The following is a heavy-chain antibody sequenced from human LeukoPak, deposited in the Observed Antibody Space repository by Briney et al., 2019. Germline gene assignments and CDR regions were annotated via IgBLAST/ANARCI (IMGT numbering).Heavy chain of an antibody. Sequence: QPGGSLRLSCAASGFTFSSYGMHWVRQAPGKGLEWVAVIWYDGSNKYYADSVKGRFTISRDNSKNTLYLQMNSLRAEDTAVYYCAKDRIAAAGHCFDYWGQGTLVTVSS. CDR3: AKDRIAAAGHCFDY. J-gene: IGHJ4*02. D-gene: IGHD6-13*01. CDR2: IWYDGSNK. CDR1: GFTFSSYG. V-gene: IGHV3-30*02.